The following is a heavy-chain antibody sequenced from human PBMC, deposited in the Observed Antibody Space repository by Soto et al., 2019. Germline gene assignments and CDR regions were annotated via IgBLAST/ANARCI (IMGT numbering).Heavy chain of an antibody. CDR1: GFSFTTTGVG. V-gene: IGHV2-5*02. D-gene: IGHD3-16*01. Sequence: QISLKESGPTLVKPTQTLTLTCTFSGFSFTTTGVGVAWIRQPPGKALEWLALIYWDDDKRYSPSLKSRLTITNDTSKNQVVLTMTNMDPVYTGTYYCTPVGGGYFDYWGQGTLVTVSS. J-gene: IGHJ4*02. CDR3: TPVGGGYFDY. CDR2: IYWDDDK.